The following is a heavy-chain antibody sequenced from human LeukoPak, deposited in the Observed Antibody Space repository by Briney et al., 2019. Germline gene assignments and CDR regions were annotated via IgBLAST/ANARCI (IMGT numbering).Heavy chain of an antibody. D-gene: IGHD3-10*01. V-gene: IGHV1-8*02. CDR1: GYTFTSYD. Sequence: ASVKVSCKASGYTFTSYDINWVRQATGQGLEWMGWMNPNSGSTGYAQKFQGRVTMTRDTSISTAYMELSRLRSDDTAVYYCARDRRITMVRGVISWVFDPWGQGTLVTVSS. J-gene: IGHJ5*02. CDR3: ARDRRITMVRGVISWVFDP. CDR2: MNPNSGST.